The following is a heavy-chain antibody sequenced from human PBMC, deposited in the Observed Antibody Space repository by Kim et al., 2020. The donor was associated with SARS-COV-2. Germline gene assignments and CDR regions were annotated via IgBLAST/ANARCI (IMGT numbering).Heavy chain of an antibody. Sequence: SVKVSCKASGGTFSSYAISWVRQAPGQGREWMGRIIPILGIANYAQKFQGRVTITADKSTSTAYMELSSLRSEDTAVYYCARDRGSGCDYWGQGTLVTVSS. D-gene: IGHD5-12*01. CDR2: IIPILGIA. V-gene: IGHV1-69*04. CDR3: ARDRGSGCDY. J-gene: IGHJ4*02. CDR1: GGTFSSYA.